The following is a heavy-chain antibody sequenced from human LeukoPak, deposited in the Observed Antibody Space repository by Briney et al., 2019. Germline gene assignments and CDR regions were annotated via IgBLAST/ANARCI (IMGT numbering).Heavy chain of an antibody. V-gene: IGHV4-4*07. CDR3: ARGGGGSRQPNSSSWSRHYYYYMDV. J-gene: IGHJ6*03. D-gene: IGHD6-13*01. CDR1: SGPFYSYY. Sequence: PSETLSLTCTVSSGPFYSYYWSWIRQPAGKGLEWIGRIYTSGSTNYNPSLKSRVTISVDTSKNQFSLKLSSVTAADTAVYYCARGGGGSRQPNSSSWSRHYYYYMDVWGKGTTVTVSS. CDR2: IYTSGST.